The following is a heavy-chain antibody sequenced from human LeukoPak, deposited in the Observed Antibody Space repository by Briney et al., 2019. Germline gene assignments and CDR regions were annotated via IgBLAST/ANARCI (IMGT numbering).Heavy chain of an antibody. Sequence: PVKVSCKASGGTFSSYAISWVRQAPGQGLEWMGRIIPIFGTANYAQKFQGRVTITTDESTSTAYMELSSLRSEDTAVYYCARDHLSLQYFDYWGQGTLVTVSS. CDR1: GGTFSSYA. D-gene: IGHD4-11*01. CDR2: IIPIFGTA. CDR3: ARDHLSLQYFDY. V-gene: IGHV1-69*05. J-gene: IGHJ4*02.